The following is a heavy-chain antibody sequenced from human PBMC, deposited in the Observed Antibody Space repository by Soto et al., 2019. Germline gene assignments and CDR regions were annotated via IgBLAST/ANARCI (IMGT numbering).Heavy chain of an antibody. CDR1: GFTFSNYA. CDR3: ARDGATKTCRPWYFDL. CDR2: VSYDGTNQ. V-gene: IGHV3-30-3*01. J-gene: IGHJ2*01. Sequence: QVQLVESGGGVVQPGRSLRLSCAASGFTFSNYAMHWVRQTPGKGLEWVAIVSYDGTNQYYADSVKGRFTISRDNSENTLNMQMNSQRAEDKALYYCARDGATKTCRPWYFDLWGRGTLVTVSS.